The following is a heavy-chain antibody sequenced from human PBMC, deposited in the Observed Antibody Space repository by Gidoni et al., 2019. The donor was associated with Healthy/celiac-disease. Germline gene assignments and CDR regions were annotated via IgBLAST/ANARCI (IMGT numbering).Heavy chain of an antibody. CDR2: ISYDGSNK. CDR3: ARDQWSAPRIMITFGGVTGFDP. D-gene: IGHD3-16*01. Sequence: QVQLVESGGGVVQPGRSLRLSCAASGFTFSSYAMHWVRQAPGKGLEWVAVISYDGSNKYYADSVKGRFTISRDNSKNTLYLQMNSLRAEDTAVYYCARDQWSAPRIMITFGGVTGFDPWGQGTLVTVSS. J-gene: IGHJ5*02. CDR1: GFTFSSYA. V-gene: IGHV3-30-3*01.